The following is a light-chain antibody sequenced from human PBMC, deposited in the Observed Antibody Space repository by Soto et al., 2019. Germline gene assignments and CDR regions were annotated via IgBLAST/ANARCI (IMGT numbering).Light chain of an antibody. J-gene: IGKJ1*01. CDR2: DAS. CDR3: QQYDSLPRM. Sequence: DIQMTQSPSSLSASVGDRVTITCQASQDTSNYLNWYQQKPGKAPKLLIYDASNLETGVTSRFSGSGSGTDFNLTISSLQPQDIATYYCQQYDSLPRMCGQGTKVVIK. CDR1: QDTSNY. V-gene: IGKV1-33*01.